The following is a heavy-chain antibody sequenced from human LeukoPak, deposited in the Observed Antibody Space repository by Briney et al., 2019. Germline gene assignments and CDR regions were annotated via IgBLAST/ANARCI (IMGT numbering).Heavy chain of an antibody. CDR1: GGSTRTYS. CDR3: ARHPTGLSAMDV. D-gene: IGHD1-14*01. J-gene: IGHJ6*03. V-gene: IGHV4-59*08. CDR2: FFYNGTT. Sequence: PSETLSLTCTVSGGSTRTYSWSWIRQSPVKELAWIGCFFYNGTTTYNPSLKSRVTVSVDTSKNQFSLKLSYVTAADTAVYYCARHPTGLSAMDVWGKGTTVAVSS.